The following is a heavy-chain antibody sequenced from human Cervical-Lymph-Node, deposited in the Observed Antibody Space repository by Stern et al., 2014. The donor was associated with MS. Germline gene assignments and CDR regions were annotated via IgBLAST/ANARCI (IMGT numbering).Heavy chain of an antibody. V-gene: IGHV3-30*04. CDR1: GFPFSSYA. D-gene: IGHD6-13*01. J-gene: IGHJ4*02. CDR2: ISYDGSNK. CDR3: ARSPGIAAADY. Sequence: VQLVESGGGVVQPGRSLRLSCAASGFPFSSYAMHWVRQAPGKGLEWVAVISYDGSNKYYADSVKGRFTISRDNSKNTLYLQMNSLRAEDTAVYYCARSPGIAAADYWGQGTLVTVSS.